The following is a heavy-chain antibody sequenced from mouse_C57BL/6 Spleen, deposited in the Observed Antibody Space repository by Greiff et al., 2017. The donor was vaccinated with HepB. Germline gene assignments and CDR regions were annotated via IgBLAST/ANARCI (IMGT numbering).Heavy chain of an antibody. CDR2: INPNNGGT. V-gene: IGHV1-26*01. CDR3: ARSGAYYSNSFDY. CDR1: GYTFTDYY. D-gene: IGHD2-5*01. Sequence: EVQLQQSGPELVKPGASVKISCKASGYTFTDYYMNWVKQSHGKSLEWIGDINPNNGGTSYNQKFKGKATLTVDKSSSTAYMELRSLTSEDSAVYYCARSGAYYSNSFDYGGQGTTLTVSS. J-gene: IGHJ2*01.